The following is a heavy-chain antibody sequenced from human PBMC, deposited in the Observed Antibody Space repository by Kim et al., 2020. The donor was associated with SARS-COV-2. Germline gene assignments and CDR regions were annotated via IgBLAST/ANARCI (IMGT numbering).Heavy chain of an antibody. V-gene: IGHV3-74*01. CDR3: ARESFGDS. D-gene: IGHD3-16*01. J-gene: IGHJ4*02. CDR2: SSP. Sequence: SSPNYAASVKGRFTISRDNAKNTLYLQMNSLRAEDTAVYYCARESFGDSWRQGTLVTVSS.